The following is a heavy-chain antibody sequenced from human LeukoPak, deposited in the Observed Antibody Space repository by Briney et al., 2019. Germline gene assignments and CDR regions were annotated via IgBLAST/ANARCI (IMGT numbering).Heavy chain of an antibody. Sequence: SETLSLTCAVYGESFRGDYWSWIRQPPGKGLEWIGQINHSGSTNYNPSLKIRVIISVDTSKKQISLKLSSVTAADTAVYYCGSGYCGGDCYSDYYYGMDVWGQGTTVTVSS. J-gene: IGHJ6*02. V-gene: IGHV4-34*01. D-gene: IGHD2-21*02. CDR2: INHSGST. CDR3: GSGYCGGDCYSDYYYGMDV. CDR1: GESFRGDY.